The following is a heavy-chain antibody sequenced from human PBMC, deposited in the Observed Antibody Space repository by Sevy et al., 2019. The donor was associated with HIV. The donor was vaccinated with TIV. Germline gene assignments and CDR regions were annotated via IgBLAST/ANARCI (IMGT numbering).Heavy chain of an antibody. Sequence: ASVKVSCKAYGGTFSSYAISWVRQAPGQGLEWMGGIIPIFGTANYAQKFQGRVTITADESTSTAYMELSSLRSEDTAVYYCAFFPYAPDAFDIWGQGTMVTVSS. D-gene: IGHD3-16*01. V-gene: IGHV1-69*13. CDR3: AFFPYAPDAFDI. CDR1: GGTFSSYA. J-gene: IGHJ3*02. CDR2: IIPIFGTA.